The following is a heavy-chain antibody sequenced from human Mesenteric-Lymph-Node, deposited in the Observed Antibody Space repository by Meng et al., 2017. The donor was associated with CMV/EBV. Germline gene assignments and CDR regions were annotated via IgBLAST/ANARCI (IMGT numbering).Heavy chain of an antibody. CDR2: ISYDGSNK. D-gene: IGHD2-2*01. CDR1: GFTFSSYA. Sequence: GESPKISCAASGFTFSSYAMHWVRQAPGKGLEWVAVISYDGSNKYYADSVKGRFTISRDNSKNTLYLQMNSLRAEDTAVYYCAREMTRKDDYYYYGMDVWGQGTTVTVSS. J-gene: IGHJ6*02. V-gene: IGHV3-30-3*01. CDR3: AREMTRKDDYYYYGMDV.